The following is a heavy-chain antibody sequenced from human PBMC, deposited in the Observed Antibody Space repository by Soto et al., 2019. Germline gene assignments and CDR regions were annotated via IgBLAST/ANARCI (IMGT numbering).Heavy chain of an antibody. CDR3: AKVSDYDILTGYIGGYFDY. CDR2: ISYDGSNK. V-gene: IGHV3-30*18. J-gene: IGHJ4*02. CDR1: GFTFSSYG. Sequence: VGSLRLSCAASGFTFSSYGMHWVRQAPGKGLEWVAVISYDGSNKYYADSVKGRFTISRDNSKNTLYLQMNSLRAEDTAVYYCAKVSDYDILTGYIGGYFDYWGQGTLVTVSS. D-gene: IGHD3-9*01.